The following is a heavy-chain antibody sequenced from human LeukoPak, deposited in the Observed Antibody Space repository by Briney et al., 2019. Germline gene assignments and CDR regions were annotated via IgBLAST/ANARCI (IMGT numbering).Heavy chain of an antibody. V-gene: IGHV3-23*01. D-gene: IGHD3-22*01. Sequence: GGSLRLSCAASGFTFSSYGMSWVRQAPGKGLEWVSAISGSGGSTYYADSVKGRFTLSRDNSKNTLYLQMNRLRAEDTAVYYCAKDPVDYYDSSGYFDYWGQGTLVTVSS. CDR1: GFTFSSYG. CDR2: ISGSGGST. J-gene: IGHJ4*02. CDR3: AKDPVDYYDSSGYFDY.